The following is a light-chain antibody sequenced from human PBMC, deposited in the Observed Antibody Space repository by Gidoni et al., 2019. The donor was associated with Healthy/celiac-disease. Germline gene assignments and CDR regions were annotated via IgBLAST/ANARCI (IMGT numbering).Light chain of an antibody. V-gene: IGKV1-39*01. CDR2: GAS. CDR3: QQTYSIPFT. Sequence: DTQMTQSPSPLSAAVGDRVTITCRASQSISSSLNWNQQKPGKAPKLLIYGASSLQSGVPTRFSGSGSGTDFTLTISSLQPEDFANYFCQQTYSIPFTFGPGTKVDIK. J-gene: IGKJ3*01. CDR1: QSISSS.